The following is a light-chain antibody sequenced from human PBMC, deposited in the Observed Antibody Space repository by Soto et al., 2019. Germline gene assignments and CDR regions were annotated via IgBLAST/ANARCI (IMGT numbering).Light chain of an antibody. J-gene: IGKJ2*01. CDR3: HQYNSWPPGT. Sequence: EIVMTQSPATLSVSPGERATLSCRASQSVSSNLAWYQQKAGQAPRLLIYGASTRATGIPARFSGSGSGTEFTLTISSLQSEDFALYYCHQYNSWPPGTFGQGTKVDI. CDR2: GAS. CDR1: QSVSSN. V-gene: IGKV3-15*01.